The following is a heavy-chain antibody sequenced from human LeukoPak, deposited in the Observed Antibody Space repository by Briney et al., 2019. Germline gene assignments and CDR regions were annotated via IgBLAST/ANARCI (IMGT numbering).Heavy chain of an antibody. CDR1: GGSISSSNW. D-gene: IGHD6-13*01. CDR2: IYHSGST. V-gene: IGHV4-4*02. CDR3: AISGYSRPWGWFDP. Sequence: PSGTLPLTCAVSGGSISSSNWWSWVRPPPGKGLEWIGEIYHSGSTNYNPSLKSRVTISVDKSKNQFSLKLSSVTAADTAVYYCAISGYSRPWGWFDPWGQGTLVTVSS. J-gene: IGHJ5*02.